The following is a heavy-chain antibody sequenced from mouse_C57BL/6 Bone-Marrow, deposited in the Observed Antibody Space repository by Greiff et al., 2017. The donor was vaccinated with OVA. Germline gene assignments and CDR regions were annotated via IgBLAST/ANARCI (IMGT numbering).Heavy chain of an antibody. CDR1: GFTFSDFY. CDR3: ARDDGYYGNYPLAY. Sequence: EVNVVESGGGLVQSGRSLRLSCATSGFTFSDFYMEWVRQAPGKGLEWIAASRNKANDYTTEYSASVKGRFIVSRDTSQSILYLQMNALRAEDTAIYYCARDDGYYGNYPLAYWGQGTLVTVSA. V-gene: IGHV7-1*01. D-gene: IGHD2-1*01. CDR2: SRNKANDYTT. J-gene: IGHJ3*01.